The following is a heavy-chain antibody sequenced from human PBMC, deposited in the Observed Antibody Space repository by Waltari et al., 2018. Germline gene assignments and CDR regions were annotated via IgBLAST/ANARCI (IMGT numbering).Heavy chain of an antibody. V-gene: IGHV4-30-2*01. D-gene: IGHD4-17*01. CDR3: ARVGDYDRVAGFDY. Sequence: QLQLQESGSGLVKPSQTLSLTCAVSGGSISSGGYPWSWIRQPPGKGLEWIGYIYHSGRTYSNPALKSRVTISVDRSKNQFSLKLSSVTAADTAVYYCARVGDYDRVAGFDYWGQGTLVTVSS. CDR2: IYHSGRT. J-gene: IGHJ4*02. CDR1: GGSISSGGYP.